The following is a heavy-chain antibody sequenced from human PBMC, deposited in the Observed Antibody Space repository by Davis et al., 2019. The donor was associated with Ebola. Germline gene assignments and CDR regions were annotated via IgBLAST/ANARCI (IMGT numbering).Heavy chain of an antibody. J-gene: IGHJ4*02. CDR3: ARQAADPFDY. CDR1: GESFSDYY. CDR2: INHSGSA. V-gene: IGHV4-34*01. D-gene: IGHD6-13*01. Sequence: MPSETLSLTCTVNGESFSDYYWTWIRQPPGKGLEWIGEINHSGSANYGPSLKSRVTISIDTSKNQFSLKLSSVTAADTAVYYCARQAADPFDYWGQGTLVTVSS.